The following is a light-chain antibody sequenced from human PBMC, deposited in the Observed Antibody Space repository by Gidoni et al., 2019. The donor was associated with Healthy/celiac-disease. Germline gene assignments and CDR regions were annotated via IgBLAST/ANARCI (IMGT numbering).Light chain of an antibody. V-gene: IGKV2-28*01. J-gene: IGKJ1*01. CDR3: MQALQTAWT. Sequence: DTVMTQSPLPLPLTPGEPASLSRRSSQSLLHSNVYNYLDWYPQKPGQSPQLLIDLGSTRASGVPDRFSGSGSGTDFTMKISRVEAEDVGVYYCMQALQTAWTFGQGTKVEIK. CDR2: LGS. CDR1: QSLLHSNVYNY.